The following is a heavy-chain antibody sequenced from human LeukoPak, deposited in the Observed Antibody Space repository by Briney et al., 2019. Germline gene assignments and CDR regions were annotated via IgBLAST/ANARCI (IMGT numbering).Heavy chain of an antibody. CDR2: MSFSGSII. J-gene: IGHJ4*02. D-gene: IGHD3-10*01. CDR1: GFTFSSYE. V-gene: IGHV3-48*03. Sequence: PGGTLRLSCVASGFTFSSYEMNWVRQAPGRGLEWVSYMSFSGSIIYYADSVKGRFTISRDNAKNSLYLQMNSLRAEDTAVYYCASGITMVRGPTHFDYWGQGTLVAVSS. CDR3: ASGITMVRGPTHFDY.